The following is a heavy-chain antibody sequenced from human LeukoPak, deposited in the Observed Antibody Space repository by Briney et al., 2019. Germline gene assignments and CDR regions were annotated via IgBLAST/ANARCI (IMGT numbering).Heavy chain of an antibody. CDR3: ARETRGEQQLNGWFDP. CDR1: GYTFTDYY. D-gene: IGHD6-13*01. J-gene: IGHJ5*02. Sequence: GASVKVSCKTSGYTFTDYYMHWVRQAPGEGLEWMGWINPNSGGTSYSQKFQGRVTMTRDTSISTAYMELSRLRSDDTAVYYCARETRGEQQLNGWFDPWGQGTLVTVSS. V-gene: IGHV1-2*02. CDR2: INPNSGGT.